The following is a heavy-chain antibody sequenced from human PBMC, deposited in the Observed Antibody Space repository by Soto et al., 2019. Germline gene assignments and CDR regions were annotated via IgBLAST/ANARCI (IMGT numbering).Heavy chain of an antibody. V-gene: IGHV3-9*01. CDR3: AKDLAPDPGPSRAYYGMDV. J-gene: IGHJ6*02. CDR1: GFTFDDYA. Sequence: GGSLRLSCAASGFTFDDYAMHWVRQAPGKGLEWVSGISWNSGSIGYADSVKGRFTISRDNAKNSLYLQMNSLRAGDTALYYCAKDLAPDPGPSRAYYGMDVWGQGTTVTVSS. CDR2: ISWNSGSI.